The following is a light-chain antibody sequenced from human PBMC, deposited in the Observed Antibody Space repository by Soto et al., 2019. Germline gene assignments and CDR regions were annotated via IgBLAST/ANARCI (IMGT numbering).Light chain of an antibody. Sequence: DIRMTQSPSTLSASVGDRVTITCLASQSIAVWLAWYQQKPGKAPKLLIYKASRLESGVPSRFSGSGSGTEFTLTISSLQPDDFATYYCQQHQTYSTFGQGTKVEIK. J-gene: IGKJ1*01. CDR2: KAS. V-gene: IGKV1-5*03. CDR1: QSIAVW. CDR3: QQHQTYST.